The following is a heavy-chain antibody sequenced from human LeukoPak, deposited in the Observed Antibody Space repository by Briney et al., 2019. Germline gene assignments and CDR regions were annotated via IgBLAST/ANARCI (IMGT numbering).Heavy chain of an antibody. CDR1: GFTFSNAW. Sequence: GGSLRLSCAASGFTFSNAWMTWVRQAPGKGLEWVGRIYRNADGGTADYAAPVKGRFTISRDDSKNTLYLQMNSLKTEDTAVYYCTTDSYCSTTTCYASSNYCYGLYAWGQGTSVTVSS. CDR3: TTDSYCSTTTCYASSNYCYGLYA. J-gene: IGHJ6*02. CDR2: IYRNADGGTA. V-gene: IGHV3-15*05. D-gene: IGHD2-2*01.